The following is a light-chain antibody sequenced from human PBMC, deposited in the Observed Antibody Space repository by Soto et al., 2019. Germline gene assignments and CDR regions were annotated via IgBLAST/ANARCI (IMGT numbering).Light chain of an antibody. CDR1: QSISGW. CDR3: QQYDLYWT. V-gene: IGKV1-5*01. J-gene: IGKJ1*01. Sequence: DIQMTQSPSTLSASVGDRVTISCRASQSISGWLAWYQQKPGKAPKVLIYDASSLESGVPSRFSGSGSGTDFSLSINSLQPDDLATYYCQQYDLYWTFGQGTKVDIK. CDR2: DAS.